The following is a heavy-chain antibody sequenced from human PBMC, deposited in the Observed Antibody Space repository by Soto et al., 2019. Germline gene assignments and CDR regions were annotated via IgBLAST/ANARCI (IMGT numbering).Heavy chain of an antibody. CDR1: GGSISSTSYY. D-gene: IGHD3-10*01. CDR2: MYYNGNS. CDR3: ARERGYYGSGSWFDP. V-gene: IGHV4-39*07. Sequence: SETLSLTCTVSGGSISSTSYYWGWIRQPPGKGLEWIGNMYYNGNSYYNPSLKSRVTISGDTSKNQFSLKVSSVTAADTAMYYCARERGYYGSGSWFDPWGQGTLVTVSS. J-gene: IGHJ5*02.